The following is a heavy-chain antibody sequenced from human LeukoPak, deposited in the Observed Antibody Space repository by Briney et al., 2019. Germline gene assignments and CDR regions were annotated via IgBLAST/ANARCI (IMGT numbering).Heavy chain of an antibody. CDR3: ARQGSGYLITDDY. V-gene: IGHV4-38-2*02. Sequence: SETLSLTCTVSGYSISSGYYWGWIRQPPGKGLEWIWSIYHSGSTFYNPSLKSRVTISVDTSKNQFSLKLSSETAADTAVYYCARQGSGYLITDDYWGQGTLVTVSS. CDR1: GYSISSGYY. J-gene: IGHJ4*02. CDR2: IYHSGST. D-gene: IGHD3-22*01.